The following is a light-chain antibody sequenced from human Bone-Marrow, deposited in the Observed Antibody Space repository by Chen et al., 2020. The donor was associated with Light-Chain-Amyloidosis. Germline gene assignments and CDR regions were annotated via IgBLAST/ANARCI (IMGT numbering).Light chain of an antibody. Sequence: SYVLTQPSSVSVAPGQTATIACGGNNIGSTSVHWYQQPPGQATLLVVYDDSDRPSGIPARLSGSNSGNTATLTISRVEAGDEADYYCQVWDRSSDRPVFGGGTKLTVL. CDR3: QVWDRSSDRPV. CDR1: NIGSTS. V-gene: IGLV3-21*02. J-gene: IGLJ3*02. CDR2: DDS.